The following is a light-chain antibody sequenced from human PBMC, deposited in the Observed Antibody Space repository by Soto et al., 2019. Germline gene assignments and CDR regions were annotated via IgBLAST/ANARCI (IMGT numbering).Light chain of an antibody. J-gene: IGKJ2*01. CDR3: QQYYSPPHT. V-gene: IGKV4-1*01. Sequence: DIVMTQSPDSLAVSLGERATINCKSSQSVLYSSNYNNYLAWYQQKPGQPPKLLIYWASTRESGVPDRFSGSGSGTDFTLTISSLQAEDVAVYYCQQYYSPPHTFGQGTKLEIK. CDR1: QSVLYSSNYNNY. CDR2: WAS.